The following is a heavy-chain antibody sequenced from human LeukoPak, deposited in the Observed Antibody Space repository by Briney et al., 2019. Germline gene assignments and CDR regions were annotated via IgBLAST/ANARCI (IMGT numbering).Heavy chain of an antibody. J-gene: IGHJ4*02. V-gene: IGHV3-7*01. CDR3: ARDLDPYYGSGTYFDY. D-gene: IGHD3-10*01. Sequence: PGGSLRLSCAASGFTFSSYAMHWVRQAPGKGLEWVANIKQDGSEKYYVDSVKGRFTISRDNAKNSLYLQMNSLRAEDTAVYYCARDLDPYYGSGTYFDYWGQGTLVTVSS. CDR1: GFTFSSYA. CDR2: IKQDGSEK.